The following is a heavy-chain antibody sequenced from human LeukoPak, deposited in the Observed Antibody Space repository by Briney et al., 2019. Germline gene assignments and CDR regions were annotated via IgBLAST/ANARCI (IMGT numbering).Heavy chain of an antibody. D-gene: IGHD6-13*01. Sequence: SVKVSCKASGGTFSSYAISWVRQAPGQGLEWMGGIIPIFGTANYAQKFQGRVTITADKSTSTAYMELSSLRSDDTAVYYCARDRGSLYSSSWSYYYYYYMDVWGKGTTVTVSS. CDR2: IIPIFGTA. J-gene: IGHJ6*03. V-gene: IGHV1-69*06. CDR3: ARDRGSLYSSSWSYYYYYYMDV. CDR1: GGTFSSYA.